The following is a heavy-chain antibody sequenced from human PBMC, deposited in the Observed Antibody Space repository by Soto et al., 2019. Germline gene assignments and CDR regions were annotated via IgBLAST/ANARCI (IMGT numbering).Heavy chain of an antibody. D-gene: IGHD3-9*01. CDR2: INPNSGGT. J-gene: IGHJ4*02. CDR1: GYTFTGYY. CDR3: ARAPGGDIWTGYYWFDY. Sequence: QVQLVQSGAEVKKPGASVKVSCKASGYTFTGYYMHWVRQAPGQGLEWMGWINPNSGGTNYAQKFQGWVTMTRDTSISTAYMELSGLRSADTAGYYCARAPGGDIWTGYYWFDYWGQGTLVTVSS. V-gene: IGHV1-2*04.